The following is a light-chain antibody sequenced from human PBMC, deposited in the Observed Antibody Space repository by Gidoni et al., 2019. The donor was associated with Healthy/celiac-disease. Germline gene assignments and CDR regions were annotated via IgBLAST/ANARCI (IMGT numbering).Light chain of an antibody. Sequence: EIVWTQSPATLSLSPGERATLSCRASQSVSSYLAWYQQKPGQAPRLLIYDASNRATGIPARFSGSGSGTDFTLTISSLEPEDFAVYYCQQRSNWLTFXGXTKVXIK. V-gene: IGKV3-11*01. CDR2: DAS. CDR1: QSVSSY. CDR3: QQRSNWLT. J-gene: IGKJ4*01.